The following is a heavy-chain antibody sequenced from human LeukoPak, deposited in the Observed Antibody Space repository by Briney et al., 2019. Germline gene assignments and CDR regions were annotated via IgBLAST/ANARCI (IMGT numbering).Heavy chain of an antibody. Sequence: GGSLRRSCAPSGFTFSSYSMKWVRQAPGKGLEWVSSISSSSSYVYYADSVKGRFTISRDNAKNSLYLQMNSLRAEDTAVYYCAREGYSSSHDYWGQGTLVTVSS. CDR2: ISSSSSYV. CDR1: GFTFSSYS. CDR3: AREGYSSSHDY. V-gene: IGHV3-21*01. J-gene: IGHJ4*02. D-gene: IGHD6-13*01.